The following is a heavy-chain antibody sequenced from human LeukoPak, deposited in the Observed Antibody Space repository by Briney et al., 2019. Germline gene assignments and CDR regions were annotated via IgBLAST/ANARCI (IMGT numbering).Heavy chain of an antibody. D-gene: IGHD2-15*01. J-gene: IGHJ5*02. CDR1: GFTFSSYS. Sequence: GGSLRLSCAASGFTFSSYSMNWVRQAPGKGLEWVSSISSSSSYIYYADSVKGRFTISRDNAKNSLYLQMNSLRAEDTAVYYCARCSGGSLGDNWFDPWGQGTLVTVSS. CDR3: ARCSGGSLGDNWFDP. V-gene: IGHV3-21*01. CDR2: ISSSSSYI.